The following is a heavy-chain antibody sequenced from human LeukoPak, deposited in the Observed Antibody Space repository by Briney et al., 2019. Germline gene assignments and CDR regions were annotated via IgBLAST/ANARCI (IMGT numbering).Heavy chain of an antibody. CDR1: GCTHIKYR. D-gene: IGHD3-9*01. J-gene: IGHJ1*01. V-gene: IGHV3-21*01. CDR2: ISSSSSYI. CDR3: EREPLEGDDILTGYEH. Sequence: GWSVRLSCPSSGCTHIKYRMHWVRPAPGKELAWVSSISSSSSYIYYADSVKCRFTISRDNAKNSLYLQMNSLRAEDTAVYYCEREPLEGDDILTGYEHWGQGTLVTVSS.